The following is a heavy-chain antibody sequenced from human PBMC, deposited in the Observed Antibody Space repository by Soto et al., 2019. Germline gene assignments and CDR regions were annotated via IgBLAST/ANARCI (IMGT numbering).Heavy chain of an antibody. V-gene: IGHV3-21*01. D-gene: IGHD2-15*01. CDR3: ARAAGPIVVVVAATPDSEFDI. CDR2: ISSSSSYI. Sequence: GGSLRLSCAASGFTFSSYSMNWVRQAPGKGLEWVSSISSSSSYIYYADSVKGRFTISRDNAKNSLYLQMNSLRAEDTAVYYCARAAGPIVVVVAATPDSEFDIWGQGTMVTVSS. J-gene: IGHJ3*02. CDR1: GFTFSSYS.